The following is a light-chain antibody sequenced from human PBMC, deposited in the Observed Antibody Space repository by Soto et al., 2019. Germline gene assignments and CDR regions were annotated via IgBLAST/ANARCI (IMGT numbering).Light chain of an antibody. CDR1: QYISSW. V-gene: IGKV1-5*03. CDR2: KAS. J-gene: IGKJ1*01. CDR3: QHYNSQRT. Sequence: DIQMTQSPSTLSASVGDRVTITCRASQYISSWLAWYQQKPGKAPKLLIYKASSLESGVPSRFSGSGSGTEFIITSSSLQPDDFVTYYRQHYNSQRTFGQGTKVEIK.